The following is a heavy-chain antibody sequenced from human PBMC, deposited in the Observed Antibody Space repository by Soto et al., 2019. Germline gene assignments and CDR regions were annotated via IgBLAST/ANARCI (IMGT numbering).Heavy chain of an antibody. CDR1: GFTFSRYS. CDR3: ARAASGSSGWTEY. CDR2: ITSRSSYI. D-gene: IGHD6-19*01. V-gene: IGHV3-21*01. Sequence: EVQLVESGGGLVKPGGSLRLSCAASGFTFSRYSMNWVRQAPGKGLEWVSSITSRSSYIDYADSVKDRFTVSRDDAKNSLYLQMNSLRAEDTAVYYCARAASGSSGWTEYWGQGTLVTVSS. J-gene: IGHJ4*02.